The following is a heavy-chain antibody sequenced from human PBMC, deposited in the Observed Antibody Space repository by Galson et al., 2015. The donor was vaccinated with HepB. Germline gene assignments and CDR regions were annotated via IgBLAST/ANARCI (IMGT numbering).Heavy chain of an antibody. CDR2: IIPIFGTA. Sequence: SVKVSCKASGGTFSSYAISWVRQAPGQGLEWMGGIIPIFGTANYAQKFQGRVTITADESTSTAYMELSSLRSEDTAVYYCAGGQGYCSSTSCYPYYYYYYMDVWGKGTTVTVSS. CDR1: GGTFSSYA. V-gene: IGHV1-69*13. CDR3: AGGQGYCSSTSCYPYYYYYYMDV. J-gene: IGHJ6*03. D-gene: IGHD2-2*01.